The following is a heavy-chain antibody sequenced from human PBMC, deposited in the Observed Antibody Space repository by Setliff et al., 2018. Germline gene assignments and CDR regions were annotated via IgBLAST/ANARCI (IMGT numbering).Heavy chain of an antibody. CDR2: INPSGGST. D-gene: IGHD1-26*01. J-gene: IGHJ3*01. CDR1: GYTFTNYG. V-gene: IGHV1-46*01. Sequence: ASVKVSCKASGYTFTNYGVTWVRQAPGQGLEWMGIINPSGGSTSYAQKFQGRVTMTTDTSTTIAYMELSSLRSDDTAVYYCGVGTTPFHGFDFWGQGTMVTVSS. CDR3: GVGTTPFHGFDF.